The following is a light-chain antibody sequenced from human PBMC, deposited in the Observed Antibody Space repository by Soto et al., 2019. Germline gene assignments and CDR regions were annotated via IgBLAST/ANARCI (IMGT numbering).Light chain of an antibody. CDR3: QQRSTWPRLT. CDR1: QSVRSS. J-gene: IGKJ4*01. CDR2: DTS. V-gene: IGKV3-11*01. Sequence: EIVLTQSPATLSLSPGERATLSCRASQSVRSSLAWYQQRPGQAPRLLIYDTSNRATGIPARFSGSGSGTDFTLTIGSLEPEDFAVYYCQQRSTWPRLTFGGGTKVKIK.